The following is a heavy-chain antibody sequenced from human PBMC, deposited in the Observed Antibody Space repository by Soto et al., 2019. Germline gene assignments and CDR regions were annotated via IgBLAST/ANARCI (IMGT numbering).Heavy chain of an antibody. CDR1: GFSLSTSGVG. CDR2: FFWIDDN. Sequence: SGPTLVNPTQTLTLTCTFSGFSLSTSGVGVGWIRQPPGKALDFLALFFWIDDNRYSPFLKSRLTITKDTSKNQLVLTMTNMDLLDTATYFFAHVKYYDILTGYFETNAFDIWGQGTMVTVSS. D-gene: IGHD3-9*01. CDR3: AHVKYYDILTGYFETNAFDI. J-gene: IGHJ3*02. V-gene: IGHV2-5*01.